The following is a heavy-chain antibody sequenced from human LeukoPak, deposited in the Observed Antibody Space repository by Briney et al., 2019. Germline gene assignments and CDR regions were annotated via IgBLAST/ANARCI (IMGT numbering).Heavy chain of an antibody. V-gene: IGHV3-21*01. CDR3: ARGNVRGVISVWSAFDI. D-gene: IGHD3-10*02. CDR2: ISSSSSYI. J-gene: IGHJ3*02. CDR1: GFTFSSYS. Sequence: GGSLRLSCAASGFTFSSYSMNWVRQAPGKGLEWVSSISSSSSYIYYADSVKGRFTISRDNAKNTLYLQMNSLRAEDTAVYYCARGNVRGVISVWSAFDIWGQGTMVTVSS.